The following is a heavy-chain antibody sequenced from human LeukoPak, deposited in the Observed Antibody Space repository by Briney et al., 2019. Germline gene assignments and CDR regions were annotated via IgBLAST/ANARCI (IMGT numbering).Heavy chain of an antibody. CDR2: ISYDGSNK. J-gene: IGHJ4*02. V-gene: IGHV3-30-3*01. CDR1: GFTFSSYA. CDR3: ARRYGDSDY. D-gene: IGHD4-17*01. Sequence: GGSLRLSCAASGFTFSSYAMHWARQAPGKGLEWVAVISYDGSNKYYADSVKGRFTISRDNSKNTLYLQMNSLRAEDTAVYYCARRYGDSDYWGQGTLVTVSS.